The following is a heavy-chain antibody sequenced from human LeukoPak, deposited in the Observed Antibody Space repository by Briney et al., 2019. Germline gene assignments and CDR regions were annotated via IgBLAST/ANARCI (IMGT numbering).Heavy chain of an antibody. CDR1: GVSISSYY. CDR2: IYYSGST. CDR3: ARALSSYYDFWSGYSSYYYYGMDV. Sequence: SETLSLTCTVSGVSISSYYWSWIRQPPGKGLEWIGYIYYSGSTNYNPSLKSRVIISVDTSKNQFSLKLKSVTAADTAVYYCARALSSYYDFWSGYSSYYYYGMDVWGQGTTVTVSS. D-gene: IGHD3-3*01. V-gene: IGHV4-59*01. J-gene: IGHJ6*02.